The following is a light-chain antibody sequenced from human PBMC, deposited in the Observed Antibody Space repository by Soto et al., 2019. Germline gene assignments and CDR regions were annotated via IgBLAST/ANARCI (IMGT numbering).Light chain of an antibody. V-gene: IGKV3-15*01. CDR1: QSVSSY. J-gene: IGKJ1*01. Sequence: EIVLTQSPATLSLSPGERATLSCRASQSVSSYLAWYQQKPGQAPRLLIYGASTRATGIPARFSGSGSGTEFTLTISSLQSEDFAVYDCQQYNNWPQTFGQGTKVDI. CDR2: GAS. CDR3: QQYNNWPQT.